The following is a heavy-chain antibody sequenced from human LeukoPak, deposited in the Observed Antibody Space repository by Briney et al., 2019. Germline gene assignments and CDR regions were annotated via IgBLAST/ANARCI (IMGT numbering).Heavy chain of an antibody. CDR1: GYTFTGYY. CDR3: ARGLRSSGYYLTEYFQH. Sequence: ASVKVSSKASGYTFTGYYMHWVRQAPGQGLEWMGRINPNSGGTNYAQKFQGRVTMTRDTSISTAYMELSRLRSDDTAVYYCARGLRSSGYYLTEYFQHWGQGTLVTVSS. J-gene: IGHJ1*01. CDR2: INPNSGGT. V-gene: IGHV1-2*06. D-gene: IGHD3-22*01.